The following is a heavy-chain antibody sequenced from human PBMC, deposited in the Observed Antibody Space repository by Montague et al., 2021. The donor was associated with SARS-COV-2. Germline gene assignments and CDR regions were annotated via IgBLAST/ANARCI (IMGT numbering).Heavy chain of an antibody. D-gene: IGHD6-13*01. Sequence: TLSLTCTVSRGSISSGGNYWSWIRQHPVQCLEWIGYSYYSGSTYYNPSLKSRVSISVDTSKNQFSLKLSSVTAADTAVYYCARGRRYSSTWYGAFDPWGQGMQVTVSS. CDR3: ARGRRYSSTWYGAFDP. CDR1: RGSISSGGNY. J-gene: IGHJ5*02. CDR2: SYYSGST. V-gene: IGHV4-31*03.